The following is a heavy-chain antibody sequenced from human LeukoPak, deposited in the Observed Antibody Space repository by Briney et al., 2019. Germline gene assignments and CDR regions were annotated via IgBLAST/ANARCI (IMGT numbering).Heavy chain of an antibody. Sequence: PGGSLRLSCAASGFTFNTHAMNWVRQAPGKGPEWVSVISGSGGSTYYADSVKGRFTISRDNSKNTLYLQMNSLRVEDTAVYYCAKPPEGYQVSGSAFDIWGQGTLVTVSS. J-gene: IGHJ3*02. V-gene: IGHV3-23*01. CDR3: AKPPEGYQVSGSAFDI. CDR1: GFTFNTHA. CDR2: ISGSGGST. D-gene: IGHD3-16*02.